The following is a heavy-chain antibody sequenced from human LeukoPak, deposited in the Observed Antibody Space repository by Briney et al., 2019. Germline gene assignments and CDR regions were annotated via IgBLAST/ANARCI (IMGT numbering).Heavy chain of an antibody. J-gene: IGHJ4*02. V-gene: IGHV3-23*01. Sequence: GGSLRLSCEASGFTFGSHAMYWVRQVPGKGLEWVAGTFGSGGSPHYADPVKGRFTISRDNSRNTVYLQINSLRAEDTAVYYCGKTTVGYSSGQKPAWPVDYWGQGTLVTVSS. CDR3: GKTTVGYSSGQKPAWPVDY. D-gene: IGHD5-18*01. CDR1: GFTFGSHA. CDR2: TFGSGGSP.